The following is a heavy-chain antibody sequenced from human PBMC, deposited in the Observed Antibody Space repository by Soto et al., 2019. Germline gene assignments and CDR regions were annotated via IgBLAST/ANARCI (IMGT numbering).Heavy chain of an antibody. Sequence: QVQLDQSGPEQKRPGSSVKVSCKAAGGSFSDYALSWVRQASGQRLEWIGGIIPVFGTTNYAQRFQDRVTTTADGSATTAQMELRSLRNDDTAVYFCARGRGMGFSSTWNIYWYYNMDVWGQGTAVTFAS. CDR2: IIPVFGTT. CDR1: GGSFSDYA. V-gene: IGHV1-69*01. CDR3: ARGRGMGFSSTWNIYWYYNMDV. D-gene: IGHD6-13*01. J-gene: IGHJ6*01.